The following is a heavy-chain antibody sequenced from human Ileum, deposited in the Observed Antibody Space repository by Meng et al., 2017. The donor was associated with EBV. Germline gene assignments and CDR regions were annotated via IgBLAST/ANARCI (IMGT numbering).Heavy chain of an antibody. J-gene: IGHJ4*02. CDR1: GDQVQNSDYV. V-gene: IGHV4-39*07. CDR3: ERDPAYPRGLFDS. Sequence: ESGTASFTHSSPLSPPCPVSGDQVQNSDYVWDSSRPAPAKEVDWNACIYTSGKNYYGPSLKRRVTISLDTSKNHSSLTLSSVTAAYTAVYYCERDPAYPRGLFDSWGQGTLVTVSS. D-gene: IGHD3-10*01. CDR2: IYTSGKN.